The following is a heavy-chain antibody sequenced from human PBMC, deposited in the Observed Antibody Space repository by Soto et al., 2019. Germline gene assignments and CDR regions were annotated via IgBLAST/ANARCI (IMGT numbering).Heavy chain of an antibody. D-gene: IGHD2-2*01. J-gene: IGHJ6*02. CDR2: IHHSGST. V-gene: IGHV4-61*01. CDR3: ARAPAILDPPPRPPHFYYAMAV. Sequence: SETLSLTCTVSDSSVSSSSYSWSWIRQPPGTGLEWIGHIHHSGSTRYNPSLESRVTISADTSKHQLSLRLHPVPAADTAVYYCARAPAILDPPPRPPHFYYAMAVWRQGTTDT. CDR1: DSSVSSSSYS.